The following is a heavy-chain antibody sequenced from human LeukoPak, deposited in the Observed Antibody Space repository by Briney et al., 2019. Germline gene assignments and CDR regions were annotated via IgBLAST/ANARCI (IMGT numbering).Heavy chain of an antibody. CDR3: AKNPWRDNSGYYYFDY. CDR2: ISGSGATR. J-gene: IGHJ4*02. D-gene: IGHD3-22*01. CDR1: GFTFTSYA. V-gene: IGHV3-23*01. Sequence: GGSLRLSCAASGFTFTSYAMSWVRQAPGKGLEWVSAISGSGATRYCADSVKGRFTISRDNSKNTLYLQMNSLRAEDTAVYYCAKNPWRDNSGYYYFDYWGQGTLVTVSS.